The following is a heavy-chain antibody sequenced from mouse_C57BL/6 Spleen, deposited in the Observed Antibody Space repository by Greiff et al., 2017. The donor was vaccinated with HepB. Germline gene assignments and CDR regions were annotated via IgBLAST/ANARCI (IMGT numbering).Heavy chain of an antibody. J-gene: IGHJ3*01. D-gene: IGHD1-1*01. V-gene: IGHV14-4*01. Sequence: EVQLQQSGAELVRPGASVKLSCTASGFNIKDDYMHWVKQRPEQGLEWIGWIDPENGDTEYASKFQGKATITADTSSNTAYLQLSSLTSEDTAVYYCTTPVYYGSSYVLWFAYWGQGTLVTVSA. CDR3: TTPVYYGSSYVLWFAY. CDR1: GFNIKDDY. CDR2: IDPENGDT.